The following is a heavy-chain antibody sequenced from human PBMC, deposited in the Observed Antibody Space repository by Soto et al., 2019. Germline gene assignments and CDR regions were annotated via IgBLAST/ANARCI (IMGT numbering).Heavy chain of an antibody. CDR1: GFSLTSSGVA. Sequence: SGPTLVNPTQTLTLTCTFSGFSLTSSGVAVGWIRQPPGKALEWLAFIYWDDDKRYSPSQKNRLTITKDTSKDQVVLTMTNMDPVDTATYYCAHRKRLGDYSSSWAFDYWGQGTLVTVSS. CDR2: IYWDDDK. CDR3: AHRKRLGDYSSSWAFDY. D-gene: IGHD6-13*01. J-gene: IGHJ4*02. V-gene: IGHV2-5*02.